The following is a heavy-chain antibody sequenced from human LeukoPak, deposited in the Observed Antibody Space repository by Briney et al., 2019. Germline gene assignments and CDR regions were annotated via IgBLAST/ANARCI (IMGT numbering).Heavy chain of an antibody. J-gene: IGHJ4*02. V-gene: IGHV4-39*01. CDR3: ARRNILTGYFHFDS. CDR2: TTYGWTT. D-gene: IGHD3-9*01. CDR1: GVSVGSVNYY. Sequence: SDALSLTCSVSGVSVGSVNYYWGWIRQPPGKGLEWIGGTTYGWTTAHNPSLKSRVTISADTAKNQVFLKLSSVTAADTAVYHCARRNILTGYFHFDSWGQGILVTVAS.